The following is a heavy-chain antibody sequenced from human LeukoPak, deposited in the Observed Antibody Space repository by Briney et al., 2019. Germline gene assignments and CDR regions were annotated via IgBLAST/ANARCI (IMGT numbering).Heavy chain of an antibody. CDR3: AREGVYSSFDY. D-gene: IGHD4-11*01. CDR1: GFTFSSNY. J-gene: IGHJ4*02. Sequence: PLGSLGLSCAASGFTFSSNYMSWVRQAPGKGLEWVSVIYSGGSTYYADSVKGRFTISRDNSKSTLYLQMNSLRAEDTAVYYCAREGVYSSFDYWGQGTLVTVSS. CDR2: IYSGGST. V-gene: IGHV3-53*01.